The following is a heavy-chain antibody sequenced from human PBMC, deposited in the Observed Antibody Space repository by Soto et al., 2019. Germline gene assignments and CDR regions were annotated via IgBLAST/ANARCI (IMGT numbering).Heavy chain of an antibody. CDR3: AHSNIVLVPAAASGNYYYYGMDV. J-gene: IGHJ6*02. CDR2: IYWDDDK. Sequence: QITLKESGPPLVKPTQTLTLTCTFSGFSLSTSGVGVGWIRQPPGKALEWLALIYWDDDKRYSPSLKSRLTITKDTSKNQVVLTMTNMDPVDTATYYCAHSNIVLVPAAASGNYYYYGMDVWGQGTTVTVSS. CDR1: GFSLSTSGVG. V-gene: IGHV2-5*02. D-gene: IGHD2-2*01.